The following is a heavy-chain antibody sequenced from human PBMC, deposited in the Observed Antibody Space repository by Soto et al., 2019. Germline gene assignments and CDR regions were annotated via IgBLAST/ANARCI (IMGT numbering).Heavy chain of an antibody. Sequence: HVQLVQPGAELRKPGASVTVSCRSSGDAFNDYYINWVRHAPGLGMEWMGWINPNGGVTKYAQKFQGWVSMTRDTSIRTVYMQLSRLRSDDTAVYYCARESGGATATLDYYYFYMDVWGTGTTVTVSS. V-gene: IGHV1-2*04. CDR3: ARESGGATATLDYYYFYMDV. CDR1: GDAFNDYY. D-gene: IGHD5-12*01. CDR2: INPNGGVT. J-gene: IGHJ6*03.